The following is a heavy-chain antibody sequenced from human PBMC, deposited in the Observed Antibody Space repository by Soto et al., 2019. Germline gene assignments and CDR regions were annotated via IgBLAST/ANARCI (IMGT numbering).Heavy chain of an antibody. V-gene: IGHV3-30*18. CDR3: AKEVHCGGGSRSWSEGFDY. D-gene: IGHD2-15*01. CDR1: GFIFSSYG. Sequence: QVQLVESGGGVVQPGRSLRLSCAASGFIFSSYGMHWVRQAPGKGLEWVAVISYEGSHTYYADSVKGRFTITRDNSKNTLYLQMNSLRPEDTAVYYCAKEVHCGGGSRSWSEGFDYWGQGTLLTVSS. J-gene: IGHJ4*02. CDR2: ISYEGSHT.